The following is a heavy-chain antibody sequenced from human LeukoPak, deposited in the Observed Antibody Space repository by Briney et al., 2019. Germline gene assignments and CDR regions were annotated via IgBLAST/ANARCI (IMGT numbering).Heavy chain of an antibody. V-gene: IGHV3-30-3*01. CDR1: GFTFSSYA. CDR3: ARGTGFRSTSSLWYFDY. Sequence: GGSLRLSCAASGFTFSSYAMHWVRQAPGKGLEWVAVISYDGSNKYYADSVKGRFTISRDNSKNTLYLQMNSLRAEDTAVYYCARGTGFRSTSSLWYFDYWGQGTLATVSS. D-gene: IGHD2-2*01. J-gene: IGHJ4*02. CDR2: ISYDGSNK.